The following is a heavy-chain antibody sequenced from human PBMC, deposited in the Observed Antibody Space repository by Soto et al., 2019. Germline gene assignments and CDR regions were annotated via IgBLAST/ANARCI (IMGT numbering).Heavy chain of an antibody. CDR3: VKWNMKRLRFGPQVGMDV. D-gene: IGHD5-12*01. CDR2: ISSNGGST. V-gene: IGHV3-64D*08. Sequence: PVESRRLACSASGFTFSSYAMHWVRQAPGKGLEYVSAISSNGGSTYYADSVKGRFTISRDNSKNTLYLQMSSLRAEDTAVYYCVKWNMKRLRFGPQVGMDVWGEGTTVTVS. J-gene: IGHJ6*02. CDR1: GFTFSSYA.